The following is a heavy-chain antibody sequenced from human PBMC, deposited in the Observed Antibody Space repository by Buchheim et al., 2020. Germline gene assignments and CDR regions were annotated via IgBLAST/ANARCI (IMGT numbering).Heavy chain of an antibody. J-gene: IGHJ4*02. CDR2: ISAYSGDT. CDR1: GYSFTNYG. V-gene: IGHV1-18*01. Sequence: QVRLLQSGAEVKKPGASVKVSCKASGYSFTNYGISWVRQAPGQGLEWMGWISAYSGDTKYAEKVQGRVTMTTDTSTSTVYMEMRSLRSDDTAVYFCAREVQFDFGVLRAYFFDYWGQGIL. D-gene: IGHD3-3*01. CDR3: AREVQFDFGVLRAYFFDY.